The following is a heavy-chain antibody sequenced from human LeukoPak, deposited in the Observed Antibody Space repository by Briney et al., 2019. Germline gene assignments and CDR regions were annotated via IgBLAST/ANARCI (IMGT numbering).Heavy chain of an antibody. D-gene: IGHD6-13*01. CDR2: IYHSGST. CDR1: GDSISSGGYS. V-gene: IGHV4-30-2*01. J-gene: IGHJ5*02. Sequence: SETLSLTCAVSGDSISSGGYSWSWIRQPPGKGLEWIGYIYHSGSTYYNPSLKGRVTISVDRSKNQFSLKLSSVTAADTAMYYCARVVIAAAGEFDPWGQGTLVTVSS. CDR3: ARVVIAAAGEFDP.